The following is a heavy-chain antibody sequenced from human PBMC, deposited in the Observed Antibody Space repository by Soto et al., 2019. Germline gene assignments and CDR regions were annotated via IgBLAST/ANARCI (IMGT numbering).Heavy chain of an antibody. Sequence: QLQLQESGPGLVKPSETLSLTCTVSGAFISRTSYYWVWIRQPPGKGLEWFGSVYYSGSTYYNPSLKIRVTISVDTSNNQFSLKLNSVTAADTAVYYCARTIIANYGMDVWGQGTTVTVSS. CDR2: VYYSGST. CDR1: GAFISRTSYY. CDR3: ARTIIANYGMDV. D-gene: IGHD3-22*01. J-gene: IGHJ6*02. V-gene: IGHV4-39*01.